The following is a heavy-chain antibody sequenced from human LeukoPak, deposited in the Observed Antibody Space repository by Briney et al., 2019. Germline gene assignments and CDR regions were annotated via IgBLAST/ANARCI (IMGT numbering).Heavy chain of an antibody. V-gene: IGHV3-23*01. J-gene: IGHJ4*02. CDR1: GFTFSTYA. Sequence: GGSLRLSCAASGFTFSTYAMSWVRQAPGKGLEWVSSIRGSDGSTYYADSVKGRFTISRDNAKNSLYLQMNSLRAEDTAVYYCARAASSWSPYFDYWGQGTLVTVSS. D-gene: IGHD6-13*01. CDR2: IRGSDGST. CDR3: ARAASSWSPYFDY.